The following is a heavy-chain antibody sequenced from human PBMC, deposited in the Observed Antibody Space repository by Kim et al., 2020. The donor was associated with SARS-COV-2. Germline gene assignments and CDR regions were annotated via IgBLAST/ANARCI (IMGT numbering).Heavy chain of an antibody. CDR1: GSSFQTYA. J-gene: IGHJ6*02. D-gene: IGHD3-16*01. CDR2: ISWNSNTI. V-gene: IGHV3-9*01. Sequence: GGSLRLSCTGSGSSFQTYAMHWVRQAPGKGLEWVSGISWNSNTIGYADSLSGRFTIFRDNAKNSLHLQMNSLRPEDTAGYYCAKDLGDYEDYYHYALDVWGQGTTVTVSS. CDR3: AKDLGDYEDYYHYALDV.